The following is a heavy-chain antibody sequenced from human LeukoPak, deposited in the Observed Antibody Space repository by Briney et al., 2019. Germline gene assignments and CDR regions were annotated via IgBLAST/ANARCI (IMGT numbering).Heavy chain of an antibody. CDR2: ISAYNGNT. Sequence: GASVKVSCKASGYTFTSYGISWARQAPGQGLEWMGWISAYNGNTNYAQKLQGRVTMTTDTSTSTAYMELRSLRSDDTAVYYCARDLSTVTPTYYYYYMDVWGKGTTVTVSS. D-gene: IGHD4-11*01. V-gene: IGHV1-18*01. CDR1: GYTFTSYG. CDR3: ARDLSTVTPTYYYYYMDV. J-gene: IGHJ6*03.